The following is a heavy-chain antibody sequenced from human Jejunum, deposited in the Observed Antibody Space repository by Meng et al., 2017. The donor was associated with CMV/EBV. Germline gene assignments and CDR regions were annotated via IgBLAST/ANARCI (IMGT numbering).Heavy chain of an antibody. V-gene: IGHV3-23*01. Sequence: FSASGMGWVRQAPGEGVEWVSAISGNGDVTYYRDSVKGRFTISRDNSKNTLYLQMNSLRAEDTAVYYCAKTLKYYYDSSAHYPSAWWGQGTLVTVSS. CDR3: AKTLKYYYDSSAHYPSAW. J-gene: IGHJ4*02. D-gene: IGHD3-22*01. CDR1: FSASG. CDR2: ISGNGDVT.